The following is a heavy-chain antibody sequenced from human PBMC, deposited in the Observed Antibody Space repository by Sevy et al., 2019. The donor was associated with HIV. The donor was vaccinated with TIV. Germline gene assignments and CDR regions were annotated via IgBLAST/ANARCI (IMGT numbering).Heavy chain of an antibody. CDR1: GFIFSNYG. D-gene: IGHD3-10*01. V-gene: IGHV3-33*06. J-gene: IGHJ6*03. Sequence: GGSLRLSCAASGFIFSNYGMHWVRQAPGKGLEWVAVIWYDGSNKDYADSVKGRFTISRDNSKNTLYLQMNSLRAEDTVVYYCAKQYGSGSFYYYYMDVWGKGTTVTVSS. CDR3: AKQYGSGSFYYYYMDV. CDR2: IWYDGSNK.